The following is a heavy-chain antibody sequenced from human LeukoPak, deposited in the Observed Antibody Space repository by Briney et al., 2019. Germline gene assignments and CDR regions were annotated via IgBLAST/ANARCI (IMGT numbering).Heavy chain of an antibody. V-gene: IGHV1-2*02. CDR2: INPNSGGT. CDR3: ARVRSGVGATDYFDY. D-gene: IGHD1-26*01. Sequence: ASVKVSCKASGYTFTGYYMHWVRQAPGQGLEWMGWINPNSGGTNYAQKFQGRVTMTRDTSISTAYMELSRLRSDDTAVYYCARVRSGVGATDYFDYWGQGTLVTVSS. J-gene: IGHJ4*02. CDR1: GYTFTGYY.